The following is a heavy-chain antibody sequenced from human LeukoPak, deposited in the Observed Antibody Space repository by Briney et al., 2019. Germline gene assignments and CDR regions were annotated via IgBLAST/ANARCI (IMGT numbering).Heavy chain of an antibody. V-gene: IGHV3-7*04. D-gene: IGHD2-2*01. CDR1: GFTFSTYW. CDR3: ARGGYQLLWY. J-gene: IGHJ4*02. CDR2: IKQDGSEK. Sequence: GGSLRLPCAASGFTFSTYWMSGVRQAPGTGLEWVASIKQDGSEKFYVDSVKGRFTISRDNAKNSLYLQMNSLRAEDTAVYYCARGGYQLLWYWGQGTLVTVSS.